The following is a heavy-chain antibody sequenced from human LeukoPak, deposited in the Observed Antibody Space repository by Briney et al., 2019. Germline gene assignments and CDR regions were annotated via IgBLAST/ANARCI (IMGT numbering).Heavy chain of an antibody. CDR3: ARGKHRPPYSSGCLGY. D-gene: IGHD6-19*01. CDR1: GYTFTIYD. Sequence: ASVRVSYKASGYTFTIYDINWVRQAPRQGLEWMGWMNPNSGNTGYAQKFQGRVTMTRNTSISTAYMELSSLRSEDTAVYYCARGKHRPPYSSGCLGYWGQGTLVTVSS. J-gene: IGHJ4*02. V-gene: IGHV1-8*01. CDR2: MNPNSGNT.